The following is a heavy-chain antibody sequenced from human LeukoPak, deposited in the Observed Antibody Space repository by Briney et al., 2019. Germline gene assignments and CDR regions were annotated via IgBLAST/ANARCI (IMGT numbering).Heavy chain of an antibody. CDR1: GFTFSSYT. CDR2: ISSSSSYT. CDR3: AKVGRGFGRKEDFDY. Sequence: GGSLRLSCAASGFTFSSYTMNWVRQPPGKGLEWVSSISSSSSYTYYADSVKGRFTISRDNSKNTLYLQMNSLRAEDTAVYSCAKVGRGFGRKEDFDYWGQGTLVTVSS. V-gene: IGHV3-21*04. J-gene: IGHJ4*02. D-gene: IGHD2-15*01.